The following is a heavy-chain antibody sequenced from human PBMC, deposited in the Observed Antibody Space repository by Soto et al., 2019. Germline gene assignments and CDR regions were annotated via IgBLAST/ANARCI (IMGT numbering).Heavy chain of an antibody. CDR1: GFTFSSYA. D-gene: IGHD3-10*01. V-gene: IGHV3-23*01. CDR3: AKGDLTWFGVYGMDV. J-gene: IGHJ6*02. Sequence: EVQLLESGGGLVQPGGSLRLSCAASGFTFSSYAMSWVRQAPGKGLEWVSAISGSGGSTYYADSVKGRFTIARDNSKNQLYLQMNSLRAEDTAVYYCAKGDLTWFGVYGMDVWGQGTTVTVSS. CDR2: ISGSGGST.